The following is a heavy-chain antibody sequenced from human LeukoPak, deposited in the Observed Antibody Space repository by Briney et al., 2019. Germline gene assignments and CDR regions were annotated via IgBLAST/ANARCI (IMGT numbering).Heavy chain of an antibody. CDR2: ISSSSSTI. CDR3: ARVETPYGSGSYYNY. D-gene: IGHD3-10*01. J-gene: IGHJ4*02. Sequence: GGSLRLSCAASGFTFSSYSMNWVRQAPGKGLEWVSYISSSSSTIYYADSVKGRFTISRDNAKNSLYLQMNSLRAEDTAVYYCARVETPYGSGSYYNYWGQGTLVTVSS. CDR1: GFTFSSYS. V-gene: IGHV3-48*01.